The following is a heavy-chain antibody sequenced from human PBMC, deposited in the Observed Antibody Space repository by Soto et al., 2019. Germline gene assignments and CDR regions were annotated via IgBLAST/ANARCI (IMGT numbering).Heavy chain of an antibody. V-gene: IGHV4-31*03. CDR3: ARGEDAFFYYGLDV. Sequence: SETLSLTCTVTGDSITSGGYYWSWIRQHPGKGLEWLGYIYGSGGSGSTLYNPTLKSRITLSVDTSKSQFSLKLTSVTAADTAVYYCARGEDAFFYYGLDVWGQGITVTVSS. CDR2: IYGSGGSGST. CDR1: GDSITSGGYY. J-gene: IGHJ6*02.